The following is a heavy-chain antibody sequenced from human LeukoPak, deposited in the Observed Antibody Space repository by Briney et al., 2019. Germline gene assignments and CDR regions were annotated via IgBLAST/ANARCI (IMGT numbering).Heavy chain of an antibody. D-gene: IGHD5-18*01. J-gene: IGHJ4*02. CDR2: IYYSGST. Sequence: SETLSPTCTVSGGSISSSSYYWGWIRQPPGKGLEWIGSIYYSGSTYYNPSLKSRVTILVDTSKNQFSLKLSSVTAADTAVYYCARNVDTAMVPGGVYWGQGTLVTVSS. V-gene: IGHV4-39*07. CDR3: ARNVDTAMVPGGVY. CDR1: GGSISSSSYY.